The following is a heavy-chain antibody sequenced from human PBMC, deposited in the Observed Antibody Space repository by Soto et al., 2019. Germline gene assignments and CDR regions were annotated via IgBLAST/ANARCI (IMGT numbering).Heavy chain of an antibody. J-gene: IGHJ3*02. CDR3: ARRGGVATNAFDI. CDR1: GGSISSGGYS. V-gene: IGHV4-30-2*03. D-gene: IGHD5-12*01. CDR2: IYYSGST. Sequence: SETLSLTCAVSGGSISSGGYSWSWIRQPPGKGLEWIGIIYYSGSTYYNPSLKSRVTISVDTSKNQFSLKLSSVTAADTAVYYCARRGGVATNAFDIWGQGTMVTV.